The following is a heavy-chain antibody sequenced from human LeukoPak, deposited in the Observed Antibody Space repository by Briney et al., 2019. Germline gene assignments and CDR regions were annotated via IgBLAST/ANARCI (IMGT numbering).Heavy chain of an antibody. Sequence: SETLSLTCAVSGYSISTGYYWGWIRQPPGKGLEWIGTIYHSGSTYYNPSLKGRVTISVDTSKNQFSLKLSSVTAADTALYYCARSKCGSTSCYGGNWFDPWGQGTLVTVSS. CDR2: IYHSGST. CDR1: GYSISTGYY. V-gene: IGHV4-38-2*01. D-gene: IGHD2-2*01. CDR3: ARSKCGSTSCYGGNWFDP. J-gene: IGHJ5*02.